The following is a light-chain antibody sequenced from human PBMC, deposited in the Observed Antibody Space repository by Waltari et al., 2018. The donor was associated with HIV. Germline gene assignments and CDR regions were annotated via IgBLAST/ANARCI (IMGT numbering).Light chain of an antibody. Sequence: QSALTQPASVSGSPGQSITISCTGTSSDGGAYDYVSWYQQHPGKVPKLLIYDVYMRPSRISNRFSGSKSGNTASLTISGLRDEDEADYYCASFTSGRLNVFGTGTKVTVL. CDR2: DVY. CDR1: SSDGGAYDY. J-gene: IGLJ1*01. V-gene: IGLV2-14*03. CDR3: ASFTSGRLNV.